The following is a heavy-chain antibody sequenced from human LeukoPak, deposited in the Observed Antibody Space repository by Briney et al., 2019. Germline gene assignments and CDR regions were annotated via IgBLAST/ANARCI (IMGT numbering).Heavy chain of an antibody. V-gene: IGHV1-18*01. CDR1: GYTFTSYG. J-gene: IGHJ2*01. Sequence: ASVKVSCKASGYTFTSYGFSWVRQAPGQGLEWMGWISAYNGNTNYAQKLKDRFTMTTDTFTSTAYMELRSLRSDDTAVYYCARDGDMATHECWYFDLWGRGTLVTVSS. CDR2: ISAYNGNT. D-gene: IGHD5-24*01. CDR3: ARDGDMATHECWYFDL.